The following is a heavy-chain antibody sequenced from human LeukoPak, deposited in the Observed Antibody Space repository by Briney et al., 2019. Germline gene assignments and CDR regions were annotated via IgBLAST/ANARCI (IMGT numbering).Heavy chain of an antibody. CDR2: ISGSGGST. D-gene: IGHD2-15*01. Sequence: GGSLRLSCAASGFTFSSYAMSWVRQAPGKGLEWVSAISGSGGSTYYADSVKGRFTISRDNSKNTLYLQMNSPRAEDTAVYYCAKVRLYCSGGSCYRERYYFDYWGQGTLVTVSS. J-gene: IGHJ4*02. CDR1: GFTFSSYA. CDR3: AKVRLYCSGGSCYRERYYFDY. V-gene: IGHV3-23*01.